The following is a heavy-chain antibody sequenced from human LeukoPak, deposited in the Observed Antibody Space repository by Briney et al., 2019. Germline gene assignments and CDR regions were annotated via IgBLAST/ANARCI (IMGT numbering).Heavy chain of an antibody. CDR2: IIPILGIA. CDR1: GGTFSSYI. CDR3: ARDPRIKDHSSGYDDY. D-gene: IGHD3-22*01. V-gene: IGHV1-69*04. Sequence: TVKVSCKASGGTFSSYIISWVRQAPGQGLEWMGRIIPILGIANYAQKFQGRVTITADKSTSTAYMELSSLRSEDTAVYYCARDPRIKDHSSGYDDYWGQGTLVTVSS. J-gene: IGHJ4*02.